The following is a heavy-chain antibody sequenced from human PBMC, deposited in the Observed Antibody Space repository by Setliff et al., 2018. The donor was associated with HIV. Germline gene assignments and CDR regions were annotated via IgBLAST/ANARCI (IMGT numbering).Heavy chain of an antibody. J-gene: IGHJ3*01. CDR1: GYNFISYY. CDR3: ARRPVSDTFDV. V-gene: IGHV5-51*01. Sequence: PGESLTISCKASGYNFISYYIGWVRQMPGKGLEWMGIIYPGDSDTRYGPSFEGQVTISADWSITTAFLQWNSLKASDTAMYYCARRPVSDTFDVWGQGTVVTVSS. CDR2: IYPGDSDT.